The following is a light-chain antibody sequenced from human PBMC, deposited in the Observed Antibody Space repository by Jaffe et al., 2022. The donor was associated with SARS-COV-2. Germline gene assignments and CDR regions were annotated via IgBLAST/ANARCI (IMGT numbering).Light chain of an antibody. CDR3: CSFADRDTLV. Sequence: QSALTQPPSASGSPGQSVTISCSGTSSDVGAYDYVSWYQQHPGQAPKLIIYEVTKRPSGVPDRFSGSKSGNTASLTVSGLQADDEADYYCCSFADRDTLVFGGGTKLTVL. CDR1: SSDVGAYDY. CDR2: EVT. J-gene: IGLJ2*01. V-gene: IGLV2-8*01.